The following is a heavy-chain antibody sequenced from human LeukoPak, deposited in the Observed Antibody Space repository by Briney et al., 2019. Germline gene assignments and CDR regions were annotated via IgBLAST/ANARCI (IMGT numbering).Heavy chain of an antibody. Sequence: ASVKVSCKASGYTFTTYGISWVRQAPGQGFEWMGWISAYNGNTNYAQKFQGRVTMTTETSTSTAYMELASLRADDTAVYYCARDSVAVRPGWFDPWGQGTLVTVSS. D-gene: IGHD6-6*01. CDR1: GYTFTTYG. CDR3: ARDSVAVRPGWFDP. V-gene: IGHV1-18*01. CDR2: ISAYNGNT. J-gene: IGHJ5*02.